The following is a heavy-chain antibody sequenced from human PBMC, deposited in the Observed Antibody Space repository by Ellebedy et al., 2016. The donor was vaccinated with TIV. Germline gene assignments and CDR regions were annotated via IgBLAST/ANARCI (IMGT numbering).Heavy chain of an antibody. CDR2: ISSSSSYI. V-gene: IGHV3-21*01. J-gene: IGHJ4*02. CDR1: GFTFSSYS. CDR3: ARVRYGGYVAY. Sequence: GGSLRLSXAASGFTFSSYSMNWVRQAPGKGLEWVSSISSSSSYIYYADSVKGRFTISRDNAKNSLYLQMHSLRAEDTAVYYCARVRYGGYVAYWGQGTLVTVSS. D-gene: IGHD1-26*01.